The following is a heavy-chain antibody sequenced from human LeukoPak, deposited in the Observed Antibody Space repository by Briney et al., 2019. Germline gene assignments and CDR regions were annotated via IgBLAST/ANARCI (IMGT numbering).Heavy chain of an antibody. Sequence: PGGSLRLSCAASGFTFSNTWMNWVRQAPGKGLEYVSAISSNGGSTYYADSVKGRFTISRDNSRNTLQLQMSSLRVEDTAVYYCVKDSSSGSYFDYWGQGTLVTVSS. CDR3: VKDSSSGSYFDY. J-gene: IGHJ4*02. CDR2: ISSNGGST. V-gene: IGHV3-64D*06. D-gene: IGHD3-10*01. CDR1: GFTFSNTW.